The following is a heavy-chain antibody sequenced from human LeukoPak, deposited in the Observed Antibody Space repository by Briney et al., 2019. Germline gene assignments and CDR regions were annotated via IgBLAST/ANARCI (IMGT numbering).Heavy chain of an antibody. D-gene: IGHD6-19*01. Sequence: PSETLSLTCTVTDGSISSYYWSWIRQPPGKGLEWIGYIYYSGSTNYNPSLKSRVTISVDTSKNQFSLKLSSVTAADTAVYYCARDFQTRPSGGWYLPARWFDPWGQGTLVTVSS. J-gene: IGHJ5*02. V-gene: IGHV4-59*01. CDR1: DGSISSYY. CDR3: ARDFQTRPSGGWYLPARWFDP. CDR2: IYYSGST.